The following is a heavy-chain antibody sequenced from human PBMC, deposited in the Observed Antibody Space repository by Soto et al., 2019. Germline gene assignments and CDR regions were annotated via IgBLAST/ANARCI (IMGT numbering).Heavy chain of an antibody. CDR3: ARGRRITMVRGVITTFDP. Sequence: SETLSLTCAVYGGSFSGYYWSWIRQPPGKGLEWIGEINHSGSTNYNPSLKSRVTISVDTSKNQFSLKLSSVTAADTAVYYCARGRRITMVRGVITTFDPWGQGTLVTVSS. CDR1: GGSFSGYY. D-gene: IGHD3-10*01. J-gene: IGHJ5*02. V-gene: IGHV4-34*01. CDR2: INHSGST.